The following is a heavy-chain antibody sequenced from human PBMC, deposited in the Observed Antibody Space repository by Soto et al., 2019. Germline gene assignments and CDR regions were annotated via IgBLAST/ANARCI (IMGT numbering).Heavy chain of an antibody. CDR2: ISYDGSNK. V-gene: IGHV3-30*18. CDR3: AKDGRATYYGSGSYSRLDY. Sequence: QVQLVESGGGVVQPGRSLRLSCAASGFTFSSYGMHWVRQAPGKGLEWVALISYDGSNKYYADSVKGRFTISRDNSKNTRYLQMNSLRAEDTAVYYCAKDGRATYYGSGSYSRLDYWGQGTLVTVSS. CDR1: GFTFSSYG. J-gene: IGHJ4*02. D-gene: IGHD3-10*01.